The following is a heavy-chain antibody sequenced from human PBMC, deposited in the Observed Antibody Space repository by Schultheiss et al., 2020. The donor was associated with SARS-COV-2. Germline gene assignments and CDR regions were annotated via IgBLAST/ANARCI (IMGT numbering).Heavy chain of an antibody. Sequence: GGSLRLSCAASGFTFSSYGMHWVRQAPGKGLEWVAVIWYDGSNKYYADSVKGRFTISRDNSKNTLYLQMKSLRAEDTAVYYCAREPYGGTYYFDYWGQGTLVTVSS. CDR1: GFTFSSYG. D-gene: IGHD1-1*01. CDR3: AREPYGGTYYFDY. J-gene: IGHJ4*02. CDR2: IWYDGSNK. V-gene: IGHV3-33*01.